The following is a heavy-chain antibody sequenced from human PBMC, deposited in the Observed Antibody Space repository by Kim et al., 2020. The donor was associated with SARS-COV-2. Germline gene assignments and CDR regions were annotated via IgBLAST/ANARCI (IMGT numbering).Heavy chain of an antibody. D-gene: IGHD4-17*01. CDR3: ARLVKGDYVGYYYGMDV. J-gene: IGHJ6*02. Sequence: SETLSLTCAVSGGSISSSNWWSWVRQPPGKGLEWIGEIYHSGSTNYNPSLKSRVTISVDKSKNQFSLKLSSVTAADTAVYYCARLVKGDYVGYYYGMDVWGQGTTVTVSS. CDR2: IYHSGST. V-gene: IGHV4-4*02. CDR1: GGSISSSNW.